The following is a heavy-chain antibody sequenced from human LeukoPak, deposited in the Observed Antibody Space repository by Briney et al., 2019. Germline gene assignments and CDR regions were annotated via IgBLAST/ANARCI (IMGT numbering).Heavy chain of an antibody. Sequence: GASVKVSCKASGYTFTSYGISWVRQAPGQGLEWMGWISAYNGNTNYAQKLQGRVTMTTDTSTSTAYMELSSLRSEDAAVYYCAREGGGRGIAVAGNFDYWGQGTLVTVSS. J-gene: IGHJ4*02. CDR1: GYTFTSYG. D-gene: IGHD6-19*01. V-gene: IGHV1-18*01. CDR3: AREGGGRGIAVAGNFDY. CDR2: ISAYNGNT.